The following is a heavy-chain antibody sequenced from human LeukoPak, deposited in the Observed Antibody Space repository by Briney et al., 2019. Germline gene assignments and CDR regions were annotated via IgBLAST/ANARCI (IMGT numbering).Heavy chain of an antibody. CDR3: ESPKTPSGSYGDFDY. Sequence: GGSLRLSCAASGFTFSSYWMSWVRQAPGKGLEWVANIKQDGSGKYYVDSVKGRFTISRDNAKNSLYLQMNSLRAEDTAVYYCESPKTPSGSYGDFDYWGQGTLVTVSS. CDR2: IKQDGSGK. CDR1: GFTFSSYW. J-gene: IGHJ4*02. D-gene: IGHD1-26*01. V-gene: IGHV3-7*03.